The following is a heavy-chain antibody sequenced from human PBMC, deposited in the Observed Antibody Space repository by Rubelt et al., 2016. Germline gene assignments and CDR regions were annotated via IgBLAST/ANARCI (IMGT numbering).Heavy chain of an antibody. Sequence: EGVAFIRYDGSNKYYADSVKGRFTISRDNSKNTLYLQMNSLRAEDTAVYYCAYSGSYFGTESFDYWGQGTLVTVSS. CDR3: AYSGSYFGTESFDY. V-gene: IGHV3-30*02. D-gene: IGHD1-26*01. CDR2: IRYDGSNK. J-gene: IGHJ4*02.